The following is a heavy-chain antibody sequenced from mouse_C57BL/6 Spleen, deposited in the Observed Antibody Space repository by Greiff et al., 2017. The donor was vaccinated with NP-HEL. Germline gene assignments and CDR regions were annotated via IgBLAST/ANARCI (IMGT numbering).Heavy chain of an antibody. J-gene: IGHJ2*01. CDR1: GFTFSNYW. V-gene: IGHV6-3*01. CDR3: TRSFDY. Sequence: EVLLVESGGGLVQPGGSLKLSCVASGFTFSNYWMNWVRQSPGKGLEWVAQIRLKSGYYATHYEESVKGRFTISRDDTKSSVYPQMNNVRAEDTGIYYCTRSFDYWGQGTTLTVSS. CDR2: IRLKSGYYAT.